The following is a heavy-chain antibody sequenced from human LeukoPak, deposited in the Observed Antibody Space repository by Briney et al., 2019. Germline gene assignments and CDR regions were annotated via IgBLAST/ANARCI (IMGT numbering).Heavy chain of an antibody. CDR3: ARGVAWSSSGWYFDY. V-gene: IGHV3-64*01. CDR1: GFTFSSYA. CDR2: ISSNGGST. J-gene: IGHJ4*02. D-gene: IGHD6-19*01. Sequence: PGGSLRLSCAASGFTFSSYAMHWVRQAPGKGLEYVSAISSNGGSTYYANSVKGRLTISRDNSKNTLYLQMGSLRAEDMAVYYCARGVAWSSSGWYFDYWGQGTLVTVSS.